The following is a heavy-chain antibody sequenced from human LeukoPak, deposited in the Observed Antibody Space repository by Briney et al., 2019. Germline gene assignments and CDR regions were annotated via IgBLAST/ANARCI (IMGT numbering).Heavy chain of an antibody. Sequence: GGSLRLSCAASGFTFSTYWMHWVRQAPGKGLVWVSRIKSDGGTNYADSVKGRFTISRDNAKKTVSLQTNSLRPEDTGVYYCARAPSEIGGYYPEYFRHWGQGTLVTVSS. J-gene: IGHJ1*01. D-gene: IGHD3-22*01. CDR2: IKSDGGT. CDR1: GFTFSTYW. V-gene: IGHV3-74*01. CDR3: ARAPSEIGGYYPEYFRH.